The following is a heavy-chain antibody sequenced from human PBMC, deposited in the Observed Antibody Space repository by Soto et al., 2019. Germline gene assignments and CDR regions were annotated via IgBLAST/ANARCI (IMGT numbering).Heavy chain of an antibody. CDR3: ARLQSRHWVDY. CDR2: LYYNVGT. CDR1: VSSISISGYC. Sequence: PSETLSVTCTFSVSSISISGYCWGWIRQPPGRGLEWIGSLYYNVGTYYNPSLKSRVTISADTSANQFSLMVNSVTAADTAIYYCARLQSRHWVDYWGQGALVTVSS. J-gene: IGHJ4*02. V-gene: IGHV4-39*01. D-gene: IGHD3-16*01.